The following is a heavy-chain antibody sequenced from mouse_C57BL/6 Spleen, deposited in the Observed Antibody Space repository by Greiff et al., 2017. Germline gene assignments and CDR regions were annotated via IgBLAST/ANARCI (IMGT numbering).Heavy chain of an antibody. J-gene: IGHJ3*01. D-gene: IGHD3-2*02. CDR1: GYTFTSYW. CDR2: IHPNSGST. Sequence: QVQLQRPGAELVKPGASVKLSCKASGYTFTSYWMHWVKQRPGQGLEWIGMIHPNSGSTNYNEKFKSKATLTVDKSSSTAYMQLSSLTSEDSAVYYCAREGGLRGFAYWGQGTLVTVSA. CDR3: AREGGLRGFAY. V-gene: IGHV1-64*01.